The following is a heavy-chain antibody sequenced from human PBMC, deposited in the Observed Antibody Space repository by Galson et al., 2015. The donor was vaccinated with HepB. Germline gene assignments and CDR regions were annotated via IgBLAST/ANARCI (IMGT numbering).Heavy chain of an antibody. J-gene: IGHJ6*02. D-gene: IGHD2-2*01. V-gene: IGHV3-30-3*01. CDR3: ARWGDCSSTSCYVTYYYYGMDV. CDR2: ISYDGSNK. Sequence: SLRLSCAASGFTFSSYAMHWVRQAPGKGLEWVAVISYDGSNKYYADSVKGRFTVSRDNSKNTLYLQTNSLRAEDTAVYYCARWGDCSSTSCYVTYYYYGMDVWGQGTTVTVSS. CDR1: GFTFSSYA.